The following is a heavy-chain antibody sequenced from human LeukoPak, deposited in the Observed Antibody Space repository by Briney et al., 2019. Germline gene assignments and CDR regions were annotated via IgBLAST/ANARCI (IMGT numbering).Heavy chain of an antibody. Sequence: GGSLRLSCAASGFTFSDSAMHWVRQASGKGVEWVGRIRSKANSYATVYAASVKGRFTISRDDSKNTAYLQMNSLKTEDTAVYYCTSGLSVRRSNNTPVDYWGQGTLVTVSS. J-gene: IGHJ4*02. CDR1: GFTFSDSA. V-gene: IGHV3-73*01. CDR2: IRSKANSYAT. D-gene: IGHD1-1*01. CDR3: TSGLSVRRSNNTPVDY.